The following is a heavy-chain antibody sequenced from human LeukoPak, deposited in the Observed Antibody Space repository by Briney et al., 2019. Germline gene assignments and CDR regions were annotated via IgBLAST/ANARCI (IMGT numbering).Heavy chain of an antibody. CDR3: AKDSHYDYVWGSYRYSPDRFDY. Sequence: GGSLRLSCAASGFTFSSYGMHWVRQAPGKGLEWVVVISYDGSNKYYADSVKGRFTISRDNSKNTLYLQMNSLRAEDTAVYYCAKDSHYDYVWGSYRYSPDRFDYWGQGTLVTVSS. CDR1: GFTFSSYG. D-gene: IGHD3-16*02. V-gene: IGHV3-30*18. J-gene: IGHJ4*02. CDR2: ISYDGSNK.